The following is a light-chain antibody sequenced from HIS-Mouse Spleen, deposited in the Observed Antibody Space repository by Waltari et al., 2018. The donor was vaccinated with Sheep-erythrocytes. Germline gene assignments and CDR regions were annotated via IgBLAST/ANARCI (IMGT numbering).Light chain of an antibody. CDR2: EGR. Sequence: QSALTQPASVSGSPGQSITISCTGTSSDVGSYNLVSWYQQHPGKAPKLSIYEGRKRPSGVSKRFSGSKSGNTASLTISGLQAEDEADYYCCSYAGSSTPWVFGGGTKLTVL. V-gene: IGLV2-23*01. CDR3: CSYAGSSTPWV. J-gene: IGLJ3*02. CDR1: SSDVGSYNL.